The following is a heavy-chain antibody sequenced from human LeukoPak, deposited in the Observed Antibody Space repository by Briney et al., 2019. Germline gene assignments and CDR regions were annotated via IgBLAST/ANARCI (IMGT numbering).Heavy chain of an antibody. CDR3: ARSKDILTGYCFDY. D-gene: IGHD3-9*01. CDR2: IHYTGST. CDR1: GGSISSYY. V-gene: IGHV4-59*01. Sequence: SETLSLTCTVSGGSISSYYWSWIRQSPGKGLECIGYIHYTGSTNYNPSLKSRVTISVETSKNQFSLKLSSVTAADTAVYYCARSKDILTGYCFDYWGQGTLVTVSS. J-gene: IGHJ4*02.